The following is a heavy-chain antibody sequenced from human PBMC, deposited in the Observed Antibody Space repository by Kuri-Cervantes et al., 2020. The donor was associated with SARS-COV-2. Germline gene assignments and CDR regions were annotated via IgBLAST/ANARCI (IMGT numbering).Heavy chain of an antibody. V-gene: IGHV4-59*01. CDR3: ARSSGDIVVVPVFDP. Sequence: SEPLSLTCTVSGGSISSYYWSCIRQLPGKGLEWIGYIYYSGSTNYNPSLKSRVTISVDTSKNQFSLKLSSVTAADTAVYYCARSSGDIVVVPVFDPWGQGTLVTVSS. CDR1: GGSISSYY. D-gene: IGHD2-2*01. CDR2: IYYSGST. J-gene: IGHJ5*02.